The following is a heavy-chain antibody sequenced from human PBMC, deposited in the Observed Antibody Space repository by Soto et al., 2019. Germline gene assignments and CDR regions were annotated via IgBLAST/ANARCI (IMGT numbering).Heavy chain of an antibody. J-gene: IGHJ6*02. V-gene: IGHV1-18*01. CDR3: AKNGQPPYYYYGLDV. CDR1: GYTFTRYG. D-gene: IGHD2-8*01. Sequence: VKVSCKASGYTFTRYGISWVRQAPGQGLEWMGWISGYNGDTNYAQKFQGRVSMTIDTSTTTAYMELRSLTSDDTAVYYCAKNGQPPYYYYGLDVWG. CDR2: ISGYNGDT.